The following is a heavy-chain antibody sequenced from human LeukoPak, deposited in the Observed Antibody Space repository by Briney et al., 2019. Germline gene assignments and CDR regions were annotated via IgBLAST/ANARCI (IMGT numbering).Heavy chain of an antibody. V-gene: IGHV4-34*01. CDR1: GGSFSGYY. CDR2: INHSEST. J-gene: IGHJ6*03. Sequence: SETLSLTCAVYGGSFSGYYWSWIRQPPGKGLEWIGEINHSESTNYNPSLKGRVTISVDTSKNQFSLKLSSVTAADTAVYYCARGGLIAAAGPHYYYYMDVWGKGTTVTVSS. CDR3: ARGGLIAAAGPHYYYYMDV. D-gene: IGHD6-13*01.